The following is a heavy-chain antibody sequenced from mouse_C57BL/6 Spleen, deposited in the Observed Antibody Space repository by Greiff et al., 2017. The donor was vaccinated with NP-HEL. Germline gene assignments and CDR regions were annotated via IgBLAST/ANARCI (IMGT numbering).Heavy chain of an antibody. D-gene: IGHD1-1*01. CDR2: ISYDGSN. V-gene: IGHV3-6*01. CDR3: AREHLDYYGSSYAWFAY. J-gene: IGHJ3*01. CDR1: GYSITSGYY. Sequence: VQLKQSGPGLVKPSQSLSLTCSVTGYSITSGYYWNWIRQFPGNKLEWMGYISYDGSNNYNPSLKNRISITRDTSKNQFFLKLNSVTTEDTATYYCAREHLDYYGSSYAWFAYWGQGTLVTVSA.